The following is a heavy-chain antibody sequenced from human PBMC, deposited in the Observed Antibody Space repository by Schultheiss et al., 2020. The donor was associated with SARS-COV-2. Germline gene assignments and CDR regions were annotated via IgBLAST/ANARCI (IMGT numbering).Heavy chain of an antibody. CDR3: ARDEEHYYYGMDV. V-gene: IGHV1-2*02. CDR2: INPNSGGT. Sequence: ASVKVSCKASGYTFTSYDINWVRQATGQGLEWMGWINPNSGGTNYAQKFQGRVTMTRDTSISTAYMELSSLRSEDTAVYYCARDEEHYYYGMDVWGQGTTVTVSS. CDR1: GYTFTSYD. J-gene: IGHJ6*02. D-gene: IGHD1-26*01.